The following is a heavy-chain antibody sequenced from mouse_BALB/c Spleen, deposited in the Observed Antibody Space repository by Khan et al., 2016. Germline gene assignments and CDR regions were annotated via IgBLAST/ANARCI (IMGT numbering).Heavy chain of an antibody. CDR1: GFTFSDYY. CDR3: AREGLRRGFAY. Sequence: EVELVESGGGLVKPGGSLKLSCAASGFTFSDYYMYWFRQTPEKRLEWDATISDGGSSTYHPDSVKGRFTISSDNAKNNLYLQMSSLKSEDTAMYYCAREGLRRGFAYWGQGTLVTVSA. J-gene: IGHJ3*01. D-gene: IGHD2-4*01. V-gene: IGHV5-4*02. CDR2: ISDGGSST.